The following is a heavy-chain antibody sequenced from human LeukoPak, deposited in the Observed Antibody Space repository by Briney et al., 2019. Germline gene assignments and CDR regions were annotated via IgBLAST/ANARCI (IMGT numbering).Heavy chain of an antibody. CDR3: VRGRGWLDT. D-gene: IGHD3-10*01. CDR1: GFTFSVYW. V-gene: IGHV3-7*03. CDR2: INQDGSEK. J-gene: IGHJ5*02. Sequence: GGSLRLSCLGSGFTFSVYWMTWVRQAPGKGLEWVANINQDGSEKEYVEPVKGRFSISRDNAKSSLFLQMNSLRAEDTAAYYCVRGRGWLDTWGQGALVTVSS.